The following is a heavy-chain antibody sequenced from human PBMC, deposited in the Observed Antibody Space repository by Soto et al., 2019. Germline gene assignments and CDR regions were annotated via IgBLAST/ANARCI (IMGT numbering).Heavy chain of an antibody. CDR1: GGSCSGYH. Sequence: PSEPLPLPSGVDGGSCSGYHWSWIRQPPGKGLEWIGEINHSGSTNYNPSLKSRVTISVDTSKNQFSLKLSSVTAADTAVYYCARVVPAAQGGVDDIDVRGQGTTVTVPS. D-gene: IGHD2-2*01. J-gene: IGHJ6*02. CDR2: INHSGST. V-gene: IGHV4-34*01. CDR3: ARVVPAAQGGVDDIDV.